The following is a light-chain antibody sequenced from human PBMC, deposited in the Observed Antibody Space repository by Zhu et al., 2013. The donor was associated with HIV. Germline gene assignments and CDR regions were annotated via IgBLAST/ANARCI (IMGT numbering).Light chain of an antibody. CDR1: QTIPNRY. CDR2: GAS. J-gene: IGKJ3*01. V-gene: IGKV3-20*01. CDR3: QQYDTSPQVT. Sequence: EIVLTQSPGTLSLSPGERATLSCRASQTIPNRYLAWYQQRPGQAPRLLIYGASTRATDVPARFSGSGSVRDFTLTITGLEPEDLGVYYCQQYDTSPQVTFGPGTRVDIK.